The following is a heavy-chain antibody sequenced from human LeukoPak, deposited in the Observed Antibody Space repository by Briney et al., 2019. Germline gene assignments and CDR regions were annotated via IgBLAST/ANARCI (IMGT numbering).Heavy chain of an antibody. D-gene: IGHD7-27*01. CDR3: ARGPPNWGYDY. CDR1: GYTFTSYD. V-gene: IGHV1-8*01. Sequence: ASVKVSCKASGYTFTSYDFNWVRQATGQRPEWMGWMSPNSGDTGYAQKFQDRVTMTRNTSISTAYMELSSLRSDDTAVYYCARGPPNWGYDYWGPGTLVTVSA. CDR2: MSPNSGDT. J-gene: IGHJ4*02.